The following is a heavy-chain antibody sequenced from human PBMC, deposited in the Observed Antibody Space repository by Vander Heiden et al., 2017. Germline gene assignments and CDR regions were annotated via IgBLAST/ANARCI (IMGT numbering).Heavy chain of an antibody. CDR2: TYYRSKWYN. J-gene: IGHJ6*02. Sequence: QVQLQQSGPGLVKPSQTLSLTCALSGASVSSNSAAWNWIRQSPSRGREWLGRTYYRSKWYNDYAVSVKSRITINPDTSKNQFSLQLNSVTPEDTAVYYCARVVVVVPAAISGRYYYGMDVWGQGTTVTVSS. CDR1: GASVSSNSAA. D-gene: IGHD2-2*02. V-gene: IGHV6-1*01. CDR3: ARVVVVVPAAISGRYYYGMDV.